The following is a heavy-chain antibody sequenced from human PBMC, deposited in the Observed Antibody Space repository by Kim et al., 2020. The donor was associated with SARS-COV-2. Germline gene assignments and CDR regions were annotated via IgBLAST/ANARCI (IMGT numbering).Heavy chain of an antibody. Sequence: SVKVSCKASGGTFSSYAISWVRQAPGQGLEWMGGIIPIFGTANYAQKFQGRVTITADEPTSTAYMELSSLRSEDTAVYYCALGGSSWQNFDYWGQGTLVTVSS. CDR3: ALGGSSWQNFDY. V-gene: IGHV1-69*13. J-gene: IGHJ4*02. D-gene: IGHD6-13*01. CDR1: GGTFSSYA. CDR2: IIPIFGTA.